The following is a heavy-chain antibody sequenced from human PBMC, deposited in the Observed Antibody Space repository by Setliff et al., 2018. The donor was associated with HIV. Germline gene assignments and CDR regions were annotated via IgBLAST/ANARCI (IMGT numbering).Heavy chain of an antibody. CDR2: IKEDGSEK. J-gene: IGHJ6*03. Sequence: PGGSLRLSCVASGFTFESYWLSWVRQAPGKGLEWVANIKEDGSEKYYVDSVKGRFTISRDNTMNSLYLQMNSLRAEDTAVYYCARLGDIFAYYNYYYLDVWGKGTTVTVSS. V-gene: IGHV3-7*03. CDR3: ARLGDIFAYYNYYYLDV. CDR1: GFTFESYW. D-gene: IGHD3-10*01.